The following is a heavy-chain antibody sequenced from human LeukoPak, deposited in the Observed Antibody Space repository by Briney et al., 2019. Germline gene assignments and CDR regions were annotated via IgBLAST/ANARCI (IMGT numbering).Heavy chain of an antibody. Sequence: GGSLRLSCAASGFTFSDYYMSWIRQAPGKGLEWVSYISSSSSYTNYADSVKGRFTISRDNSKNTLYLQMNSLRAEDTAVYYCAKDDTQWIVVPATVWFGELSSTFGIDYWGQGTLVTVSS. CDR1: GFTFSDYY. CDR2: ISSSSSYT. CDR3: AKDDTQWIVVPATVWFGELSSTFGIDY. J-gene: IGHJ4*02. V-gene: IGHV3-11*05. D-gene: IGHD3-10*01.